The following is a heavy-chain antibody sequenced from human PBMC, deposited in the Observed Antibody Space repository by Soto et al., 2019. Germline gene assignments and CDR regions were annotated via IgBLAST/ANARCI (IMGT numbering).Heavy chain of an antibody. CDR3: TTDLSGGYSVGY. Sequence: EVQLVESGGGLVKPGGSLRLSCAASGFTFINAWMNWVRQAPGKGLGWVGRIKSKIDGGTTDYAAPVKGRFTISRDDSKNTLFLQMNSLQTADTAVYYCTTDLSGGYSVGYWGQGTLVTVSS. CDR1: GFTFINAW. D-gene: IGHD1-26*01. CDR2: IKSKIDGGTT. V-gene: IGHV3-15*07. J-gene: IGHJ4*02.